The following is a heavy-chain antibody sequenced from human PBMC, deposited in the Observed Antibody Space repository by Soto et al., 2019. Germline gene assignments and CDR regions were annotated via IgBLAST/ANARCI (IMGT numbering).Heavy chain of an antibody. V-gene: IGHV3-33*01. CDR3: ARDSGNDEGYYYYGMDV. CDR1: GFTFSSYG. Sequence: QVQLVESGGGVVQPGRSLRLSCAASGFTFSSYGMHWVRQAPGKGLEWVAVIWYDGSNKYYADSVKGRFTISRDNSKNTLYLQMNSLRAEDTAVYYCARDSGNDEGYYYYGMDVWGQGTTVTVSS. J-gene: IGHJ6*02. D-gene: IGHD2-8*01. CDR2: IWYDGSNK.